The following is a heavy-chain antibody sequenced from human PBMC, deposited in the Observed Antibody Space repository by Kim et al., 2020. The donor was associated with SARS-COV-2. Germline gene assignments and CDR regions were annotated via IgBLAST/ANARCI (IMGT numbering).Heavy chain of an antibody. V-gene: IGHV1-69*13. CDR1: GGTFSSYA. Sequence: SVKVSCKASGGTFSSYAISWVRQAPGQGLEWMGGIIPIFGTANYAQKFQGRVTITADESTSTAYMELSSLRSEDTAVYYCARDSSRSSGWYGGYYGMDVWGQGTTVTVSS. J-gene: IGHJ6*02. CDR3: ARDSSRSSGWYGGYYGMDV. CDR2: IIPIFGTA. D-gene: IGHD6-19*01.